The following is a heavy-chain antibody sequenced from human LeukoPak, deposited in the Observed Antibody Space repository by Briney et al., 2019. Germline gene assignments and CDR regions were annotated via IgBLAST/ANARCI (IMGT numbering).Heavy chain of an antibody. CDR3: ARDPGYSYGLPSY. V-gene: IGHV3-30-3*01. J-gene: IGHJ4*02. Sequence: GRSLRLSCAASGFTFNSYAMHWVRQAPGKGLEWVAVISYDGSNKYYADSVKGRFTISRDNSKNTLYLQMNSLGAEDTAVYYCARDPGYSYGLPSYWGQGTLVTVSS. CDR2: ISYDGSNK. CDR1: GFTFNSYA. D-gene: IGHD5-18*01.